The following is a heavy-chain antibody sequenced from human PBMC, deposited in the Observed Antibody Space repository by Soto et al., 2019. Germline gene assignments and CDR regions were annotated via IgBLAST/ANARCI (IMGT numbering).Heavy chain of an antibody. V-gene: IGHV4-30-4*01. CDR3: ARVGIYQGAFDP. D-gene: IGHD3-16*02. CDR1: GGSIRSGDYY. Sequence: SETLSLTCHVSGGSIRSGDYYWSWIRQPPGKGLEWIGYIYYNGNTYSVPSLESRVTMSADTSMNQFSLRLSSVTAADTAPYFCARVGIYQGAFDPWGQGTRVTVSS. J-gene: IGHJ5*02. CDR2: IYYNGNT.